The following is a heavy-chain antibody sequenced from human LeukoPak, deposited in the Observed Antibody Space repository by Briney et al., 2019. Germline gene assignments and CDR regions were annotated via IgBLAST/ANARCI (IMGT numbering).Heavy chain of an antibody. CDR1: GFTVSSDY. Sequence: GGSLRLSCAASGFTVSSDYMNWVRQAPGKGLEWVSVIYSGGSTYYADSVKGRFTISRDNSKNTLFLQMNSLRAEDTAVYYCAREAVTRNYFDYWGQGTLVTVSS. CDR3: AREAVTRNYFDY. V-gene: IGHV3-53*01. CDR2: IYSGGST. D-gene: IGHD4-17*01. J-gene: IGHJ4*02.